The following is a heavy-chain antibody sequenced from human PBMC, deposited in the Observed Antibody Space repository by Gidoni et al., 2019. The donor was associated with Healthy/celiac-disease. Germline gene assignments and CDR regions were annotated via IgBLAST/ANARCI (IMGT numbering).Heavy chain of an antibody. D-gene: IGHD6-13*01. CDR2: ISGSGGST. CDR3: AKDLGSRQKYSSSWSPPYFDY. Sequence: EVQLLESGGGLVQPGGSLRLSCAASGFTFSSYAMSWVRQAPGKGLEWVSAISGSGGSTYYADSVKGRFTISRDNSKNTLYLQMNSLRAEDTAVYYCAKDLGSRQKYSSSWSPPYFDYWGQGTLVTVSS. CDR1: GFTFSSYA. J-gene: IGHJ4*02. V-gene: IGHV3-23*01.